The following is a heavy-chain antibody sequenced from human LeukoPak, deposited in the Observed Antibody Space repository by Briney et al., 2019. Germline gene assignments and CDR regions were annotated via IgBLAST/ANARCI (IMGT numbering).Heavy chain of an antibody. CDR3: ARGDSSGYYPHYYGMDV. CDR1: GFTFSSYW. Sequence: GGSLRLSCAASGFTFSSYWMSWVRQAPGKGLEWVANIRQDGSEKYYVDSVKGRFTISKDNAKNSLYLQMNSLRAEDTAVYYCARGDSSGYYPHYYGMDVWGQGTTVTVSS. V-gene: IGHV3-7*01. CDR2: IRQDGSEK. D-gene: IGHD3-22*01. J-gene: IGHJ6*02.